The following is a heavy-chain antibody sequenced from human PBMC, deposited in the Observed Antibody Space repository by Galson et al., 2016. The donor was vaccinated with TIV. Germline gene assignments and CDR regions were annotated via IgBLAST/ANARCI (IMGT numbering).Heavy chain of an antibody. Sequence: SLRVSCAGSGFTFSRFTMCWVRQAPGKGLQWVASMSASGGSTYYADSVKGRFTISREISKNTLYLQLNSLRAEDTAMYYCVKGSSWSPPGPNYFDHWGQGALVTVSS. V-gene: IGHV3-23*01. D-gene: IGHD6-13*01. CDR2: MSASGGST. CDR1: GFTFSRFT. CDR3: VKGSSWSPPGPNYFDH. J-gene: IGHJ4*02.